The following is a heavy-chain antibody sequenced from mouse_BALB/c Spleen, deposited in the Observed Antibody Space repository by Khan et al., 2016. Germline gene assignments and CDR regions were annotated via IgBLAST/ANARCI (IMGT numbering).Heavy chain of an antibody. CDR1: EYTFTNYG. D-gene: IGHD2-13*01. Sequence: QIQLVQSGPELKKPGETVKISCKASEYTFTNYGMNWVKQAPGKGLKWMGWINTNTGEPTYAEEFKGRFAFSLEASASTAYLQINNLKNADSARYFCARTGDYPYYAMDYWGQGTSVTVSS. J-gene: IGHJ4*01. CDR2: INTNTGEP. V-gene: IGHV9-3*02. CDR3: ARTGDYPYYAMDY.